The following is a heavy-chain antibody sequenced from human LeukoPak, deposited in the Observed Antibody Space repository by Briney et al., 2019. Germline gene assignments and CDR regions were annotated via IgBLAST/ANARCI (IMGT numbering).Heavy chain of an antibody. V-gene: IGHV4-59*01. CDR1: GGSISSYY. Sequence: SETLSLTCTVSGGSISSYYWSWIRQPPGKGLEWIGYIYYSGSTNYNPSLKSRVTISVDTSKNQFSLKLSSVTAADTAVYYCARGAVTGRYFFDYWGQGTLVTVSS. J-gene: IGHJ4*02. CDR3: ARGAVTGRYFFDY. D-gene: IGHD6-19*01. CDR2: IYYSGST.